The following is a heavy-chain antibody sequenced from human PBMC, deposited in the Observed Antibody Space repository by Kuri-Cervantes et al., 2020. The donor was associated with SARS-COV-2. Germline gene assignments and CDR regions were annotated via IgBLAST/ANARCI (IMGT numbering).Heavy chain of an antibody. D-gene: IGHD7-27*01. CDR3: ARDLRVGKSLDY. CDR2: ISSTGTTI. Sequence: GESLKISCAASGFTFSSYSMNWIRQAPGKGLEWVSYISSTGTTIYYADSVKGRFTISRDNARNSTYLQMNSLRAEDTAVYYCARDLRVGKSLDYWGQGTLVTVSS. CDR1: GFTFSSYS. J-gene: IGHJ4*02. V-gene: IGHV3-48*04.